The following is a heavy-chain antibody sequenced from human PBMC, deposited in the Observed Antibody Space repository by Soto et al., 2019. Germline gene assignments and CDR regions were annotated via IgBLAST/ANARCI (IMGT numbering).Heavy chain of an antibody. D-gene: IGHD6-13*01. Sequence: ASVKVSCKASGYTFTSYYMHWVRQAPGQGLEWMGIINPSGGSTSYAQKFQGRVTMTRDTSTSTVYMELRSLRSEDTAAFYCARGSESSSWYTDNWFDPWGQGTLVTVSS. V-gene: IGHV1-46*03. CDR3: ARGSESSSWYTDNWFDP. J-gene: IGHJ5*02. CDR1: GYTFTSYY. CDR2: INPSGGST.